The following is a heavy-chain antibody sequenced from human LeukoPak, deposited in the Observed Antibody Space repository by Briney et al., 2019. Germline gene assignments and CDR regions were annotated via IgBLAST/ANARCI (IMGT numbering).Heavy chain of an antibody. J-gene: IGHJ5*02. V-gene: IGHV1-24*01. CDR3: ARACGGGSCYSGFGNWFDP. CDR1: GYTFTDYY. D-gene: IGHD2-15*01. Sequence: GASVWATLKASGYTFTDYYSHWVRQAPGKGLEWMGGYDPEDGETIYAQNFQGRVTMAEDTSTDTAYMELSSLRSEDTAVYYCARACGGGSCYSGFGNWFDPWGERTLVTVSS. CDR2: YDPEDGET.